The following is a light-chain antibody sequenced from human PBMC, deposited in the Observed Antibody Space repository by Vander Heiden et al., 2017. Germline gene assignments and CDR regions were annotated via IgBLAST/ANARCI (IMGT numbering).Light chain of an antibody. CDR1: QTIADY. CDR3: QQSYSSRLT. V-gene: IGKV1-39*01. J-gene: IGKJ4*01. CDR2: AAS. Sequence: TGSPPSLSASLGDRVTITCRASQTIADYLNWYQQKLEKAPKLLIFAASTLASGVPSRFSGSGSGTEFTLTTSSQQPEDFTVYYCQQSYSSRLTFGGGTKVDIK.